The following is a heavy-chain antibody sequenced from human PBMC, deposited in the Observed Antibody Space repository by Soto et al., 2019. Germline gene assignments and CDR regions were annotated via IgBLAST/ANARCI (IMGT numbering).Heavy chain of an antibody. CDR1: GGSISSSSYY. V-gene: IGHV4-39*01. CDR2: INYSGST. D-gene: IGHD6-19*01. J-gene: IGHJ6*03. Sequence: PEETLSLTCTVSGGSISSSSYYWGWIRQPPGKGLEWIGSINYSGSTYYNPSLKSRVTISVDTSKNQFSLKLSSVTAADTAVYYCARGAIRAFPFIAVGAQSRNYMDVWGKGTTVTVSS. CDR3: ARGAIRAFPFIAVGAQSRNYMDV.